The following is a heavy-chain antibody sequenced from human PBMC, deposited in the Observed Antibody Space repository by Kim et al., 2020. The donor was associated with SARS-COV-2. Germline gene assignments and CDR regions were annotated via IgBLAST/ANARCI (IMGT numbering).Heavy chain of an antibody. Sequence: GGSLRLSCAASGFTFDDYAMHWVRQAPGKGLEWVSGISWNSGSIGYADSVKGRFTISRDNAKNSLYLQMNSLRAEDTALYYCAKVGQLWYYFDYWGQGTLVTVSS. CDR3: AKVGQLWYYFDY. CDR1: GFTFDDYA. D-gene: IGHD5-18*01. J-gene: IGHJ4*02. CDR2: ISWNSGSI. V-gene: IGHV3-9*01.